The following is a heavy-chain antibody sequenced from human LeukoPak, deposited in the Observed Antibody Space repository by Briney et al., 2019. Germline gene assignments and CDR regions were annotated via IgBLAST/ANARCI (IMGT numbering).Heavy chain of an antibody. J-gene: IGHJ4*02. CDR2: ISSRSGSM. CDR3: ARVGSSAWYSDY. Sequence: GGSLRLSCAASGFTFSDYYMTWIRQAAGKGLEWISYISSRSGSMHYADSVKGRFTISRDNAKNSLYLQMSSLRVEDTAVYYCARVGSSAWYSDYWGQGTLVTVSS. D-gene: IGHD6-19*01. CDR1: GFTFSDYY. V-gene: IGHV3-11*01.